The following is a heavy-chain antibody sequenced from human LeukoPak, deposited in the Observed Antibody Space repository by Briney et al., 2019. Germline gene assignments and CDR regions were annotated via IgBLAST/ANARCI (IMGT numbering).Heavy chain of an antibody. J-gene: IGHJ5*01. D-gene: IGHD6-13*01. V-gene: IGHV3-7*01. CDR1: GFTFSSYW. Sequence: PGGSLRLSCAASGFTFSSYWMSWVRQAPGKGLEWVANIKQDGSEKYYVDSVKGRFTISRDNAKNSLYLQMNSLRAEDTAVYYCARTAIAAAAFYNWFDSWGQGTLVTASS. CDR2: IKQDGSEK. CDR3: ARTAIAAAAFYNWFDS.